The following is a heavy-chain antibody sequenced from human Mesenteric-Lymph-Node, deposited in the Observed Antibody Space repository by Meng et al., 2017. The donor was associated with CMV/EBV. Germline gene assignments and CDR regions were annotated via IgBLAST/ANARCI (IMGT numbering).Heavy chain of an antibody. CDR1: VYTFPHYD. D-gene: IGHD3-22*01. V-gene: IGHV1-8*01. Sequence: ASVTVSCQASVYTFPHYDLNWVRQATGQGLEWMGWMSPNSGNTGYAQKFQGRVTMTRNISISSAYMELSSLRSEDTAVYYCARDSDYYDSSDPTLDHWGQGTPVTVSS. CDR3: ARDSDYYDSSDPTLDH. J-gene: IGHJ4*02. CDR2: MSPNSGNT.